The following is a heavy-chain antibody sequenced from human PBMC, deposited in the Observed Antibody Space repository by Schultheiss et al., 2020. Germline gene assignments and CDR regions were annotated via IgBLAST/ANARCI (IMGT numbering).Heavy chain of an antibody. CDR2: IYPGDSDT. CDR1: GYSFTSYW. CDR3: ARRGVVTAYFDY. J-gene: IGHJ4*02. D-gene: IGHD2-21*02. Sequence: GSLRLSCKGSGYSFTSYWIGWVRQMPGKGLEWMGIIYPGDSDTRYNPPFQGQVTITADKSISTAYLQWSSLKASDTAMYYCARRGVVTAYFDYWGQGTLVTVSS. V-gene: IGHV5-51*01.